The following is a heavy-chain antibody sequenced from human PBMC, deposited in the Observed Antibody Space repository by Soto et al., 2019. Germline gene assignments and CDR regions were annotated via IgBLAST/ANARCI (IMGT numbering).Heavy chain of an antibody. V-gene: IGHV3-15*01. D-gene: IGHD3-10*02. J-gene: IGHJ3*02. Sequence: GGSLRLSCAASGFTFSNAWMSWVRQAPGKGLEWVGRIKSKTDGGTTDYAAPVKGRFTISRDDSKNTLYLQMNSLKTEDTAVYYCTTELFGELPDDAFDIWGQGTMVTVSS. CDR2: IKSKTDGGTT. CDR3: TTELFGELPDDAFDI. CDR1: GFTFSNAW.